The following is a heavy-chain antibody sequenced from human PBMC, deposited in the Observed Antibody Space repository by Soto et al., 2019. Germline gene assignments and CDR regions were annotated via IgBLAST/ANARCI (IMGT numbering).Heavy chain of an antibody. D-gene: IGHD1-7*01. CDR1: GFTFSSYG. CDR3: AKDRRAGGNYGFYSDF. CDR2: SSATGAGT. V-gene: IGHV3-23*01. Sequence: EVQLLESGGGLVQPGGSLRLSCAASGFTFSSYGMTWVRQAPGKGLEWVSFSSATGAGTYYADSAKGRFTISRDNSNNTLYLQMTSLRADDTAVYYCAKDRRAGGNYGFYSDFWGQGALVIVSS. J-gene: IGHJ4*02.